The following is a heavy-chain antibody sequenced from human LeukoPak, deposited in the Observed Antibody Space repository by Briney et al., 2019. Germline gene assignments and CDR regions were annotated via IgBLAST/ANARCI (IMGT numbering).Heavy chain of an antibody. CDR3: AKTIGYCSGGSCHSEGWFDP. Sequence: GESLKISCKGSGYSFTSYWIGWVRQMPGKGLEWMGIIYPGDSDTRYSPSFQGQVTISADKSISTAYLQWSSLKASDTAMYYCAKTIGYCSGGSCHSEGWFDPWGQGTLVTVSS. CDR1: GYSFTSYW. J-gene: IGHJ5*02. V-gene: IGHV5-51*01. CDR2: IYPGDSDT. D-gene: IGHD2-15*01.